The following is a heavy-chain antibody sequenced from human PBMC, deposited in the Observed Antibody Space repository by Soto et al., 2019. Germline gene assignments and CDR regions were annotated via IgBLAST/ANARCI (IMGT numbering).Heavy chain of an antibody. V-gene: IGHV4-34*01. J-gene: IGHJ6*02. CDR1: GGSFSGYS. CDR3: ARAPYSSHWNQPWQTPRRPGNYGMDV. D-gene: IGHD1-1*01. Sequence: PSETLSLTCGVSGGSFSGYSCNWVRHPPGKGLEWIGEINHRGDTNYNPSLKSRVTISVDTSKNQVSLNLTSVTAADTSVYFCARAPYSSHWNQPWQTPRRPGNYGMDVWGQGTTVTVSS. CDR2: INHRGDT.